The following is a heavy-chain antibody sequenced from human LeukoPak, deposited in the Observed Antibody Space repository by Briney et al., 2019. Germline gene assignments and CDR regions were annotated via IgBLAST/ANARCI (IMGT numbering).Heavy chain of an antibody. CDR1: GFTFSSNE. D-gene: IGHD2/OR15-2a*01. CDR2: ISSSGNTI. CDR3: ARGFSMAP. J-gene: IGHJ5*02. Sequence: GGSLRLSCAASGFTFSSNEMNWVRQTPGKGLEWVSYISSSGNTIYYADSVKGRFTISRDNAKNPLYLQMNSLRAEDTAVYYCARGFSMAPWGQGTLVTVSS. V-gene: IGHV3-48*03.